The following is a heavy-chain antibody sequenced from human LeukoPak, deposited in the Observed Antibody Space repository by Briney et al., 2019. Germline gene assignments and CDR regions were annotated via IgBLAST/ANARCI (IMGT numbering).Heavy chain of an antibody. D-gene: IGHD3-16*02. CDR1: GFTFSSYS. J-gene: IGHJ4*02. CDR2: ISSSSSYI. CDR3: ATNLGMRLSNDY. V-gene: IGHV3-21*01. Sequence: PGGSLRLSCAASGFTFSSYSMNWVRQAPGKGLEWVSSISSSSSYIYYADSVKGRFTISRDNAKNSLYLQMNSLRAEDTAVYYCATNLGMRLSNDYWGQGTLVTVSS.